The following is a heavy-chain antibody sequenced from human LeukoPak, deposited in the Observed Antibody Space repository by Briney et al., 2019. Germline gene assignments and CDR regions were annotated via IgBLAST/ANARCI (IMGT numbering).Heavy chain of an antibody. V-gene: IGHV3-30*04. J-gene: IGHJ6*04. D-gene: IGHD2-2*01. CDR3: ARGGGVPAASYFYAMDV. Sequence: GKSLRLSCAASGFTFSSYATHWVRQAPGKGLEWEAVISYDGSNKHYADSVKGRFTISRDDSKSTLYLQMNSLRPEDTAVYYCARGGGVPAASYFYAMDVWGKGTTVTVSS. CDR2: ISYDGSNK. CDR1: GFTFSSYA.